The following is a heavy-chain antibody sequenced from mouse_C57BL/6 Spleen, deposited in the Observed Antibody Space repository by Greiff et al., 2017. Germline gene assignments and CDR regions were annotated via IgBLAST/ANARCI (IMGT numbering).Heavy chain of an antibody. J-gene: IGHJ2*01. CDR1: GYTFTSYW. D-gene: IGHD1-1*01. V-gene: IGHV1-52*01. CDR3: AREDYGSSPFDY. Sequence: QVQLQQPGAELVRPGSSVKLSCKASGYTFTSYWMHWVKQRPIQGLEWIGNIDPSDSDTPYNQKFKDQATLAVDKSSSTAYMQLSSLTSEDSAVYYCAREDYGSSPFDYWGQGTTLTVSS. CDR2: IDPSDSDT.